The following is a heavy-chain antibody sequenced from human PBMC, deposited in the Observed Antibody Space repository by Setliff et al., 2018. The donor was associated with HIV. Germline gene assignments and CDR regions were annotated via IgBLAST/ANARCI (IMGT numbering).Heavy chain of an antibody. J-gene: IGHJ3*02. V-gene: IGHV1-3*01. CDR3: AVITFGGVIAWGHAFDI. Sequence: ASVKVSCKASGYTFTSYAMHWVRQAPGQRLEWMGWINAGNGNTKYSQKFQGRVTITRDTSASTAYMELSSLRSEDTAVYYCAVITFGGVIAWGHAFDIWGQGTMVTVSS. CDR2: INAGNGNT. D-gene: IGHD3-16*02. CDR1: GYTFTSYA.